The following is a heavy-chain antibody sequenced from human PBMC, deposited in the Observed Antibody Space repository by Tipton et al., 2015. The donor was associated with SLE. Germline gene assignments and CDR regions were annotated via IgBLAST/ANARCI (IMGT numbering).Heavy chain of an antibody. CDR2: ISTSSNYI. J-gene: IGHJ6*04. CDR3: ARGGGLDV. CDR1: GLSFSPYN. D-gene: IGHD6-25*01. Sequence: LSLTCEASGLSFSPYNMHWVRQAPGKGLEWVSSISTSSNYIHYADSVRGRFTVSRDNARKSVYLQMNSLRADDTAVYYCARGGGLDVWGKGTTVTVSS. V-gene: IGHV3-21*01.